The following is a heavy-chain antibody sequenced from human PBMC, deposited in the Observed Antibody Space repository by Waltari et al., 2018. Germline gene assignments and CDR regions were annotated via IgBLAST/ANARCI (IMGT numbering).Heavy chain of an antibody. CDR1: GFTFSSYS. J-gene: IGHJ6*02. CDR2: ISSSSSYI. V-gene: IGHV3-21*01. Sequence: GLVKPGGSLRLSCAASGFTFSSYSMHWVRQAPGKGLEWVSSISSSSSYIYYADSVKGRFTISRDNAKNSLYLQMNSLRAEDTAVYYCARDMSAVAAREIAARRRSDYGMDVWGQGTTVTVSS. CDR3: ARDMSAVAAREIAARRRSDYGMDV. D-gene: IGHD6-6*01.